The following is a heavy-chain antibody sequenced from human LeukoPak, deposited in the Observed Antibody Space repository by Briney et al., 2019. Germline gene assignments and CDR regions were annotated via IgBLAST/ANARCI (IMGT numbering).Heavy chain of an antibody. D-gene: IGHD3-3*01. CDR3: AHRLRFLDYDWFDP. J-gene: IGHJ5*02. CDR2: IYWDDDK. Sequence: SGPTLVKPTQTLTLTCTFSGFSLSTSGVGVGWIRQPPGKALEWLALIYWDDDKRYSPSLKGRLTITKDTSKNQVVLTMTNMDPVDTATYYCAHRLRFLDYDWFDPWGQGTLVTVSS. CDR1: GFSLSTSGVG. V-gene: IGHV2-5*02.